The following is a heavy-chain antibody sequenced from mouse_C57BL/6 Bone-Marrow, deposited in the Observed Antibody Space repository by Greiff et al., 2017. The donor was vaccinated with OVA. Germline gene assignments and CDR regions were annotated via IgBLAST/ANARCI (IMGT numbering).Heavy chain of an antibody. V-gene: IGHV1-55*01. CDR3: AREGAMGNYLLDY. D-gene: IGHD2-1*01. Sequence: QVQLQQPGAELVKPGASVKMSCKASGYTFTSYWITWVKQRPGQGLEWIGDIYPGSGSTNYNEKFKSKATLTVDTSSSTAYMQRSSLTSEDSAVYYCAREGAMGNYLLDYWGQGTTLTVSS. CDR1: GYTFTSYW. CDR2: IYPGSGST. J-gene: IGHJ2*01.